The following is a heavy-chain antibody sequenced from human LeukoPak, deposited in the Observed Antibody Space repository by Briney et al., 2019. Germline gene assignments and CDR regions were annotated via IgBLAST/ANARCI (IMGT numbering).Heavy chain of an antibody. CDR3: AGQVVVAATFQYYYYYYMDV. CDR1: GGTFSSYA. CDR2: IIPIFGTA. Sequence: SVKVSCKASGGTFSSYAISWVRQAPGQGLEWMGGIIPIFGTANCAQKFQGRVTITTDESTSTAYMELSSLRSEDTAVYYCAGQVVVAATFQYYYYYYMDVWGKGTTVTVSS. V-gene: IGHV1-69*05. J-gene: IGHJ6*03. D-gene: IGHD2-15*01.